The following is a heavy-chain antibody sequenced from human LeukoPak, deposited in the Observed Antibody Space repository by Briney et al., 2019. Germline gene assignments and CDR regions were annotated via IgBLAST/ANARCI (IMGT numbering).Heavy chain of an antibody. CDR2: IIPIFGTA. V-gene: IGHV1-69*13. D-gene: IGHD4-23*01. CDR3: ARVGLPFKTTVVTPHRYYYYMDV. CDR1: GGTFSSCA. J-gene: IGHJ6*03. Sequence: SVKVSCKASGGTFSSCAISWVRQAPGQGLEWMGGIIPIFGTANYAQKFQRRVTITADESTSTAYMELSSLRSEDTAVYYCARVGLPFKTTVVTPHRYYYYMDVWGKGTTVTVSS.